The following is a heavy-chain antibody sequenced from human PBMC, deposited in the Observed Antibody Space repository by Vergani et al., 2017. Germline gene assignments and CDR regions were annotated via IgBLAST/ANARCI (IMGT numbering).Heavy chain of an antibody. Sequence: QVHLVESGGGVVQPGRSLRLSCVVSGFTSSYYGMHWVRQAPGKGLEWVAVISYDGTQKYYADPVKGRFTISRDNSKSTLYLQMNSLRTEDTAVYYCATKSCGTPGCQIGYFSEWGQGTQVTVCS. CDR3: ATKSCGTPGCQIGYFSE. CDR1: GFTSSYYG. CDR2: ISYDGTQK. J-gene: IGHJ1*01. D-gene: IGHD1-1*01. V-gene: IGHV3-30*03.